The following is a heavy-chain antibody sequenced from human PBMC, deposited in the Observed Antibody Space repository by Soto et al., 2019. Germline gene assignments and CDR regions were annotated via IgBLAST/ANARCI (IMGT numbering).Heavy chain of an antibody. CDR3: ARDGVQITDFDYLYSGLDV. CDR2: VRSTVYGGTT. V-gene: IGHV3-49*03. J-gene: IGHJ6*02. Sequence: PLRLWCKASGVRFGDYARNRFRQSRGEGLAWVGFVRSTVYGGTTDYAASVRGRFTTSRDDSKSIAYLQMNSLKTDDTAVYYCARDGVQITDFDYLYSGLDVWGPGPTVTVSS. D-gene: IGHD3-16*01. CDR1: GVRFGDYA.